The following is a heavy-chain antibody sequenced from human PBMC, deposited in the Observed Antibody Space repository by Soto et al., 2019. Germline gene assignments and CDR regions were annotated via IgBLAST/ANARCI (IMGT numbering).Heavy chain of an antibody. CDR3: AKTFGSNWLLDY. Sequence: GGSLRLSCAGSGFTFSDYAISWVRQSPGKGLEWASAMSGSGGSTYYADSVKGRFTISRDNSKNTVYLQMSSLRGEDTAVYYCAKTFGSNWLLDYWGQGTLVTVSS. CDR1: GFTFSDYA. J-gene: IGHJ4*02. V-gene: IGHV3-23*01. CDR2: MSGSGGST. D-gene: IGHD6-13*01.